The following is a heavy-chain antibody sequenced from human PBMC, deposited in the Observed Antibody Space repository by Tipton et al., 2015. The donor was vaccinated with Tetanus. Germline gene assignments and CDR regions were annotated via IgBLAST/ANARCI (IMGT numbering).Heavy chain of an antibody. D-gene: IGHD3-10*01. J-gene: IGHJ3*02. V-gene: IGHV1-69*01. CDR2: IIPIFGTA. CDR1: GGTFSSYA. CDR3: ARGNTGYGSGSYAHAFNI. Sequence: QSGAEVKKPGSSVKVSCKASGGTFSSYAISWVRQAPGQGLEWMGGIIPIFGTANYAQKLQGRVTITANESTSTAYMELSSLRSEDTAVYCGARGNTGYGSGSYAHAFNIWGQGTMVTVSS.